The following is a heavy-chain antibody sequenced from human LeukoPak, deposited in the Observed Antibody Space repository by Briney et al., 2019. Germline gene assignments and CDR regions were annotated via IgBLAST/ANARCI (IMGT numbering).Heavy chain of an antibody. Sequence: SETLSLTCTLSGGSVSSSSYYWGWIRQSPGKGLEWIGSIYYTGSTYYNPSLKSRVTISLDTSMNQFSLKLTSVTAADTAVYYCARDFPEGNGAITMLRGVRLHRRTYFDYWGQGTLVTVSS. CDR3: ARDFPEGNGAITMLRGVRLHRRTYFDY. D-gene: IGHD3-10*01. J-gene: IGHJ4*02. CDR1: GGSVSSSSYY. CDR2: IYYTGST. V-gene: IGHV4-39*07.